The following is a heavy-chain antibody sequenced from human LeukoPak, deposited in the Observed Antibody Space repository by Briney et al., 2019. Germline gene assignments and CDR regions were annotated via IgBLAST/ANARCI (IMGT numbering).Heavy chain of an antibody. CDR3: ARSGGPTVITRDAFDI. V-gene: IGHV1-2*02. D-gene: IGHD4-23*01. Sequence: ASVKVSCKASGYTFTSYGISWVRQAPGQGLEWMGWINPNSGGTTYAQKFQGRVTMTRDTSISTAYMELSRLRSDDTAVYYCARSGGPTVITRDAFDIWGQGTMVTVSS. J-gene: IGHJ3*02. CDR1: GYTFTSYG. CDR2: INPNSGGT.